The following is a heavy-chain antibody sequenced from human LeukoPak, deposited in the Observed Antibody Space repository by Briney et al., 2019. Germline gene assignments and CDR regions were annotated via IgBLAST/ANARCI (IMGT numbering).Heavy chain of an antibody. V-gene: IGHV4-61*02. CDR2: IYTSGST. CDR1: GGSISSGSYY. J-gene: IGHJ3*02. Sequence: PSQTLSLTCTVSGGSISSGSYYWSWIRQPAGKGLEWIGRIYTSGSTNYNPSLKSRVTISVDTSKNQFSLKLSPVTAADTAVYYCARYPGVGAYPPSPPDAFDIWGQGTMVTVSS. D-gene: IGHD1-26*01. CDR3: ARYPGVGAYPPSPPDAFDI.